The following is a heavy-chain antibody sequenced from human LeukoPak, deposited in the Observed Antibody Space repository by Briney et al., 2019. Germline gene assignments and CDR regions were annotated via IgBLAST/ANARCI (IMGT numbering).Heavy chain of an antibody. CDR2: IYHSGST. CDR3: AGDRGYYYDSSGYYTSAFDI. Sequence: PSETLSLTCTVSGYSISSGYYWGWIRQPPGKGLEWIGSIYHSGSTYYNPSLKSRVTISVDTSKNQFSLKLSSVTAADTAVYYCAGDRGYYYDSSGYYTSAFDIWGQGTMVTVSS. J-gene: IGHJ3*02. D-gene: IGHD3-22*01. V-gene: IGHV4-38-2*02. CDR1: GYSISSGYY.